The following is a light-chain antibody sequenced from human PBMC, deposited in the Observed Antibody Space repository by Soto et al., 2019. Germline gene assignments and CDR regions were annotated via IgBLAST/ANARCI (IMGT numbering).Light chain of an antibody. J-gene: IGKJ4*01. CDR2: GAP. Sequence: EIVMTQSPATLSVSPGERATLSCRASQSVSSNLAWYQHKPGQAPRLVIYGAPTRATGIPARFSGSGSGTEFTVTNISLKSEDFAVYYCQQYSTLGGGTKVEIK. CDR1: QSVSSN. CDR3: QQYST. V-gene: IGKV3-15*01.